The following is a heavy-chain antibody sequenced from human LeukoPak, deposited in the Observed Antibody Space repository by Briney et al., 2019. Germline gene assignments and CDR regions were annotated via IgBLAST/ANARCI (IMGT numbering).Heavy chain of an antibody. V-gene: IGHV3-53*01. CDR3: ARGGYYGSGAMDV. D-gene: IGHD3-10*01. J-gene: IGHJ6*03. Sequence: PGGSLRLSCAASGLTVSRNYMSWVRQAPGKGLEWVSVIYSGGSTYYADSVKGRFTISRDNSKNTLYLQMNSLRAEDTAVYYCARGGYYGSGAMDVWGKGTTVTISS. CDR2: IYSGGST. CDR1: GLTVSRNY.